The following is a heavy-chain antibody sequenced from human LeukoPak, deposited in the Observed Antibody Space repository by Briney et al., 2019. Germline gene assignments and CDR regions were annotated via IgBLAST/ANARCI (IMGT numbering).Heavy chain of an antibody. Sequence: PSETLSLTCTVSGGSISSYYWSWIRQPPGKGLEWIGSIYYSESTYYNPSLKSRVTISVDTSKNQFSLKLSSVTAADTAVYYCARVIAAAEYYFDYWGQGTLVTVSS. CDR2: IYYSEST. CDR1: GGSISSYY. CDR3: ARVIAAAEYYFDY. J-gene: IGHJ4*02. D-gene: IGHD6-13*01. V-gene: IGHV4-59*12.